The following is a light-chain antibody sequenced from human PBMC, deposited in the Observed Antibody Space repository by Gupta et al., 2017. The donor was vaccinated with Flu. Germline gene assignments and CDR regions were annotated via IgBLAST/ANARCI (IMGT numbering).Light chain of an antibody. Sequence: DLQMTQSPSTLSASVGDRVTITYRASQSISRWLALYQQKPGNATKPLIYKASRVESGVPTRFSGSCSGTESALTTSSLQPCDFATFYCQQYYSYSRTCGQGTRLEMK. J-gene: IGKJ5*01. CDR2: KAS. CDR1: QSISRW. CDR3: QQYYSYSRT. V-gene: IGKV1-5*03.